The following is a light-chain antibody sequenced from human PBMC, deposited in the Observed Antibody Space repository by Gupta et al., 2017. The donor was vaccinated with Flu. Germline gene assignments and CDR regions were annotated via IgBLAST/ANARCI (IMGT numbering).Light chain of an antibody. CDR2: ATS. CDR3: QQIVRTPLT. CDR1: QSMGDY. Sequence: PSSLSASVGDRVTITCRASQSMGDYLSWYQQKPGKAPRLLIYATSSRRSGVPSRFSGGDSDTDFALTISSLQPEDFATYYCQQIVRTPLTYGGGTKLDVK. J-gene: IGKJ4*01. V-gene: IGKV1-39*01.